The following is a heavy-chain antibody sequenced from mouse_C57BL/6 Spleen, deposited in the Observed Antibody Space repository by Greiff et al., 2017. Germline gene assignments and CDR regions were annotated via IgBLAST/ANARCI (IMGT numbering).Heavy chain of an antibody. CDR3: ARQGTVVATGYFDV. J-gene: IGHJ1*03. CDR1: GYTFTSYW. CDR2: IYPGSGST. Sequence: QVQLQQPGAELVKPGASVKMSCKASGYTFTSYWITWVKQRPGQGLEWIGDIYPGSGSTNYNEKFKSKATLPVDTSSSTAYMQLSSLTSEDSAVYYCARQGTVVATGYFDVWGTGTTVTVSS. D-gene: IGHD1-1*01. V-gene: IGHV1-55*01.